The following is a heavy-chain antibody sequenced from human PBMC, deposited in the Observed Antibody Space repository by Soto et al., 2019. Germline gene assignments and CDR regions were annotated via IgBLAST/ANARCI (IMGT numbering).Heavy chain of an antibody. CDR2: AKTGPFGYAT. Sequence: GGSLRLSCAASGFTFSDHFMDWVRQAPGKGPEWVGRAKTGPFGYATQYAASVNGRFTVSRDDSENSFYLLMNSLKVDDTAVYYCASPKSAGDALRDRYFDFWGRGTLVTVSS. CDR3: ASPKSAGDALRDRYFDF. J-gene: IGHJ2*01. CDR1: GFTFSDHF. V-gene: IGHV3-72*01. D-gene: IGHD6-13*01.